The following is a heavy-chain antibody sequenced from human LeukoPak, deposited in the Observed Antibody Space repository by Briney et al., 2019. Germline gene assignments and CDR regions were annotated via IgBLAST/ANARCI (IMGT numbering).Heavy chain of an antibody. Sequence: PSETLSLTCTVSGGSIDTYYWNWIRQPPGKGLEWIGYVFHTGSTNYNPSLKSRVTISVDTSKNQFSLKLTSVTAADTAVYYCARDARVQKWFGEVIMTTTYYFDDWGQGTLVTVSS. J-gene: IGHJ4*02. CDR2: VFHTGST. D-gene: IGHD3-10*01. V-gene: IGHV4-59*12. CDR3: ARDARVQKWFGEVIMTTTYYFDD. CDR1: GGSIDTYY.